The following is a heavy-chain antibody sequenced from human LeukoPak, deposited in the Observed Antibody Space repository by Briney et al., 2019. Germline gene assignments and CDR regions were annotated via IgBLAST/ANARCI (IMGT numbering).Heavy chain of an antibody. CDR1: GFTFSTYA. CDR2: LTGGGGGT. J-gene: IGHJ4*02. D-gene: IGHD1-14*01. V-gene: IGHV3-23*01. Sequence: GGSLRLSCAASGFTFSTYAMSWVRQAPGKGRKWVSGLTGGGGGTSYADSVKGRFTISRDNSKNTLYLQMNSLRAEDTAVYYCAKDKGAVTGTFDYWGQGTLVTVSS. CDR3: AKDKGAVTGTFDY.